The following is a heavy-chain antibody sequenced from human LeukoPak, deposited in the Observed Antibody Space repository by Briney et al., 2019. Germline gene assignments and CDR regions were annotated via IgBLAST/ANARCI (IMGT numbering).Heavy chain of an antibody. D-gene: IGHD3-16*01. CDR1: GLTLSSYA. V-gene: IGHV3-30*04. CDR2: ISYDGSNK. J-gene: IGHJ3*02. CDR3: ASIRNDYVLVGAFDI. Sequence: PGRSLRLSCAASGLTLSSYAMHWVRQAPGKGLEWVAVISYDGSNKYYADSVKGRFTISRDNSKNTLYLQMNSLRAEDTAVYYCASIRNDYVLVGAFDIWGQGTMVTVSS.